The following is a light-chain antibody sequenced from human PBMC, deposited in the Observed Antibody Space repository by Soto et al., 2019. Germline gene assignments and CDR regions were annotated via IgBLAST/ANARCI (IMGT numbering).Light chain of an antibody. J-gene: IGKJ1*01. V-gene: IGKV1-5*03. Sequence: DIQMTQSPSTLSGSVGDRVTITCRASQTISSWLAWYQQKPGKAPKHLIYKASTLKSGVPSRFSGSGSGTEFTLTISSLQPDDFAAYYCQQYNSYSEAFGQGTKVDIK. CDR3: QQYNSYSEA. CDR2: KAS. CDR1: QTISSW.